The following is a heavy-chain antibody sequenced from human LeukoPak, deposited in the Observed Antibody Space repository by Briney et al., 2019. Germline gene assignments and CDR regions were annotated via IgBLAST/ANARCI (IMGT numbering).Heavy chain of an antibody. D-gene: IGHD6-13*01. Sequence: GASVKVSCKASGYTFSDYYMHWVRQAPGQGLEWMGWINPNSGGTNYAQKFQGRVTMTRDTSISTAYMELSRLRSDDTAVYYCARDSTSSSWYRRGWFDPWGQGTLVTVSS. CDR2: INPNSGGT. CDR1: GYTFSDYY. V-gene: IGHV1-2*02. J-gene: IGHJ5*02. CDR3: ARDSTSSSWYRRGWFDP.